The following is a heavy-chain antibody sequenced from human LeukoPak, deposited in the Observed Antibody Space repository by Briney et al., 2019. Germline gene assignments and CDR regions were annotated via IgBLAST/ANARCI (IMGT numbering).Heavy chain of an antibody. V-gene: IGHV4-30-4*01. D-gene: IGHD3-10*01. CDR1: GGSIRSGDFW. CDR3: ARRWGSGSHTDWFDT. Sequence: SQTLSLTCNVSGGSIRSGDFWWSWVRQPPGKDLEWIAYISKTGSAASHPSLKSRVTISVDTSKNQFFLKLTSVTAADTAVYYCARRWGSGSHTDWFDTWSQGTLVTVSS. CDR2: ISKTGSA. J-gene: IGHJ5*02.